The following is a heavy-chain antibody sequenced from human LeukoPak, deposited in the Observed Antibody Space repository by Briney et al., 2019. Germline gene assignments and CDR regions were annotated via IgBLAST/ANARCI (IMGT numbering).Heavy chain of an antibody. D-gene: IGHD4-17*01. Sequence: PGGSLRLSCAASGFTFMNAWMSWVRQPPGKGLEWVGRIKSKTDGGTTEYASPVKGRFTVSRDDSKNTLFLQMNSLTTEDTAVYYCADLDDYGVGCGQGTLVTVSS. CDR2: IKSKTDGGTT. V-gene: IGHV3-15*01. J-gene: IGHJ4*02. CDR1: GFTFMNAW. CDR3: ADLDDYGVG.